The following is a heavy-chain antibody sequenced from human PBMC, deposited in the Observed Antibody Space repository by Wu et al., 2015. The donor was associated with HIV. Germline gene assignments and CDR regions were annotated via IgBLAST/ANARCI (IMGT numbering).Heavy chain of an antibody. Sequence: QAQLVQFGAEVKKPGSSVKVTCKASGDGFTSYAVSWVRQAPGQGLEWMGGINPLFGTTKHAQKFQDRVTFTTDESKTTAYMELSSLRSEDTAVYYCARERGPYYYDSSGYSLGAFDIWGQGTMVTVSS. V-gene: IGHV1-69*05. CDR1: GDGFTSYA. CDR2: INPLFGTT. J-gene: IGHJ3*02. D-gene: IGHD3-22*01. CDR3: ARERGPYYYDSSGYSLGAFDI.